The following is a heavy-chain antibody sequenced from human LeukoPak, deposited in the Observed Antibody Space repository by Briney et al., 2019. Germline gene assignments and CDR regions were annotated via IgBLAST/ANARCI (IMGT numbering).Heavy chain of an antibody. CDR1: GFMFSSYW. D-gene: IGHD2-2*01. J-gene: IGHJ4*02. V-gene: IGHV3-23*01. CDR3: AKAALRYQLLSSLDY. Sequence: GGSLRLSCAASGFMFSSYWMSWVRQAPGKGLEWVSAISGSGASTYYADSVKGRFTISRDNSKNTLYLQMNSLRAEDTAIYYCAKAALRYQLLSSLDYWGQGTLVTVSS. CDR2: ISGSGAST.